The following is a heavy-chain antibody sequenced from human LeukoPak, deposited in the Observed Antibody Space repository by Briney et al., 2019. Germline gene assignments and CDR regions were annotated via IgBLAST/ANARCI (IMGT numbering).Heavy chain of an antibody. J-gene: IGHJ4*02. V-gene: IGHV3-21*01. CDR2: ISSSSSYI. CDR3: ARAMATTLGDY. CDR1: GFTFRNYA. D-gene: IGHD5-24*01. Sequence: GGSLRLSCAASGFTFRNYAMNWVRQAPGKGLEWVSSISSSSSYIYYADSVKGRFTISRDNAKNSLYLQMNSLRAEDTAVYYCARAMATTLGDYWGQGALVTVSS.